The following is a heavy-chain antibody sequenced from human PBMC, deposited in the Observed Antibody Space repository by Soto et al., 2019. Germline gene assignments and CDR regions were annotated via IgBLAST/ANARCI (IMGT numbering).Heavy chain of an antibody. D-gene: IGHD6-19*01. J-gene: IGHJ4*02. CDR3: AKAPYSSGTSTFDY. CDR1: GYTFSTFP. CDR2: INAANGDT. Sequence: ASVKVSCKASGYTFSTFPIHWVRQAPGQNLEWMGWINAANGDTGYSQNFQDKVTITRDTSASTAYMEVSGLRSEDTAVYYCAKAPYSSGTSTFDYWGQGTLVTVSS. V-gene: IGHV1-3*01.